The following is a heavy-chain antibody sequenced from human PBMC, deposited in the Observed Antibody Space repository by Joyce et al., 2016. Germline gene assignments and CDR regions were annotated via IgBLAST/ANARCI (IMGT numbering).Heavy chain of an antibody. V-gene: IGHV3-74*03. D-gene: IGHD4-23*01. J-gene: IGHJ4*02. CDR2: INRDGSST. CDR3: ARLRRWSGPSDC. Sequence: EVQLVESGGGLVQPGGSARLSCAASGFTFSSYWMYWVRKAPGKGLVWGSRINRDGSSTTYADSVKGRFTISRDNAKNTLYLQMNSLRAEDTAVYYCARLRRWSGPSDCWGQGTLVTVSS. CDR1: GFTFSSYW.